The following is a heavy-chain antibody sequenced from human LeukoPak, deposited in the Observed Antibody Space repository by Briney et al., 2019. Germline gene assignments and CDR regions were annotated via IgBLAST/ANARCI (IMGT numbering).Heavy chain of an antibody. V-gene: IGHV3-7*01. CDR3: AREKWPLS. J-gene: IGHJ4*02. CDR1: GFTFSNYW. D-gene: IGHD5-12*01. Sequence: PGGSLRLSCAASGFTFSNYWMSWVRQAPGKGLEWVANIRHDGSEKYYVDSVKDRFTISRDNAQNSLYLQMNSLRAEDTAVYYCAREKWPLSWGQGTLVTVSS. CDR2: IRHDGSEK.